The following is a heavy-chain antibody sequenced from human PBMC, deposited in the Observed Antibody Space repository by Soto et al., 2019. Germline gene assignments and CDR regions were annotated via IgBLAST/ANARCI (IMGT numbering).Heavy chain of an antibody. V-gene: IGHV3-23*01. CDR2: ISGSGGT. D-gene: IGHD1-1*01. Sequence: GGSQILSCAASGFTFSTYAMSWVRQAPGKGLDWVSAISGSGGTYYADSVKGRFTISRDNSKSTLYLQMNSLRAEDTAVYFCARRQPYFFDYWGQGTLVTVSS. CDR3: ARRQPYFFDY. CDR1: GFTFSTYA. J-gene: IGHJ4*02.